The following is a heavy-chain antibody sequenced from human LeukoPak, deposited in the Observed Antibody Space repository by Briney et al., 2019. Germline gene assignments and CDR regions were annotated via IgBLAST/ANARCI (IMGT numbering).Heavy chain of an antibody. CDR1: GYTFTSYD. CDR2: MNPNSGNT. J-gene: IGHJ1*01. CDR3: ARGLRDSSGREYFQH. Sequence: ASVKASCKASGYTFTSYDINWVRQATGQGLEWMGWMNPNSGNTGYAQKFQGRVTMTRNTSISTAYMEMSSLRSEDTAVYYCARGLRDSSGREYFQHWGQGTLITVSS. D-gene: IGHD3-22*01. V-gene: IGHV1-8*02.